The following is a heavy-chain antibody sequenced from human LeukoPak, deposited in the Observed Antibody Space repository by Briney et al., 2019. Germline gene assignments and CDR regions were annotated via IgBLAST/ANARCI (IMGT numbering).Heavy chain of an antibody. J-gene: IGHJ3*02. CDR3: ARYTAMVAFHAHGFDI. D-gene: IGHD5-18*01. V-gene: IGHV4-59*01. CDR1: GGSISSYY. CDR2: IYYNGST. Sequence: PSETLSLTCTVSGGSISSYYWSWIRQPPGKGLEYIGFIYYNGSTNYNPSLKSRVTISVDTSKNQFSLKLSSVTAADTAVYYCARYTAMVAFHAHGFDIWGQGTMVTVSS.